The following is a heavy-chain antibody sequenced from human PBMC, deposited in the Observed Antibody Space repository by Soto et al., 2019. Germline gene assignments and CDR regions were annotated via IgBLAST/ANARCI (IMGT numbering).Heavy chain of an antibody. CDR2: INPNSGGA. D-gene: IGHD5-12*01. Sequence: QVQLVQSGAEVKKPGASVKVSCKASGYTFIGYYIHWVRQAPGQGLEWMGWINPNSGGAKYSQKFQAWVTMTSDTSISTAYMELSRLKSDDMAVYYCARSGGGYDLGDYWGQGTLVTVSS. CDR1: GYTFIGYY. V-gene: IGHV1-2*04. CDR3: ARSGGGYDLGDY. J-gene: IGHJ4*02.